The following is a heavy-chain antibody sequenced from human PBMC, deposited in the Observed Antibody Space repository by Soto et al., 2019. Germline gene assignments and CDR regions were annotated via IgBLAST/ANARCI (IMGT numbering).Heavy chain of an antibody. J-gene: IGHJ6*03. Sequence: QVQLVQSGAEVKKPGASVKVSCKASGYTFTSYAMHWVRQAPGQRLEWMGWINAGNGNTKYSQKFQGRVTITRDTPETPAYRELSSLRSEDTAVYYCASARRILTGYYSYYYYYMDVWGKGTTVTVSS. D-gene: IGHD3-9*01. V-gene: IGHV1-3*01. CDR1: GYTFTSYA. CDR3: ASARRILTGYYSYYYYYMDV. CDR2: INAGNGNT.